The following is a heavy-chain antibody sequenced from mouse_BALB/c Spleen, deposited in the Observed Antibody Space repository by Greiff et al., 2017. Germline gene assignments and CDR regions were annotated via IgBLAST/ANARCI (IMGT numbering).Heavy chain of an antibody. J-gene: IGHJ3*01. CDR3: AGGYDVWFAY. CDR2: IDPANGNT. Sequence: VHVKQSGAELVKPGASVKLSCTASGYNIKDYYMHWVKQRPEQGLEWIGRIDPANGNTKYDPKFQGKATITADTSSKTAYLQLSSLTSEDTAVYYGAGGYDVWFAYWGQGTLVTVSA. D-gene: IGHD2-14*01. CDR1: GYNIKDYY. V-gene: IGHV14-3*02.